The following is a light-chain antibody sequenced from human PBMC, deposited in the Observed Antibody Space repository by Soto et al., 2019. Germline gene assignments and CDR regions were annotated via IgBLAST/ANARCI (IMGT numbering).Light chain of an antibody. Sequence: EIVLTQSPGTLSLSPGERATLSCRASQSFSSNFLAWYQQKSGQAPRLLIYVASSRATGIPGRFSGSGSGTDFTLTISRLEPEDFAVYYCQQYASSPITFGQGTRLEIK. CDR1: QSFSSNF. CDR3: QQYASSPIT. J-gene: IGKJ5*01. V-gene: IGKV3-20*01. CDR2: VAS.